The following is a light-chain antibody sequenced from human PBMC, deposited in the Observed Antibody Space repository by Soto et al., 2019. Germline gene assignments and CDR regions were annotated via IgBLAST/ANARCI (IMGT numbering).Light chain of an antibody. V-gene: IGLV2-14*01. CDR1: SSDVGNYNY. CDR3: SSYTSSSTYV. CDR2: DVS. Sequence: QSVLTQPASLSGSPGQSITISCTGTSSDVGNYNYVSWYQQHPGKAPKLMIYDVSNRPSGVSNRFSGSKSGITASLTISGLQAEDEADYYCSSYTSSSTYVFGTGTKVTVL. J-gene: IGLJ1*01.